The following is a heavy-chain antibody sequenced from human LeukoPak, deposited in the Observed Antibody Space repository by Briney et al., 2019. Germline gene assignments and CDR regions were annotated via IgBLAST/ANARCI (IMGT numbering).Heavy chain of an antibody. CDR1: GFTFSSYA. Sequence: GGSLRLSCAASGFTFSSYAMHWVRQAPGKGLEWVAVISYDGSNKYYADSVKGRFTISRDNSQNTLYLQMNSLRAEDTAVYYCARGPSINYGDYYYWGQGTLVTVSS. CDR2: ISYDGSNK. V-gene: IGHV3-30-3*01. J-gene: IGHJ4*02. D-gene: IGHD4-17*01. CDR3: ARGPSINYGDYYY.